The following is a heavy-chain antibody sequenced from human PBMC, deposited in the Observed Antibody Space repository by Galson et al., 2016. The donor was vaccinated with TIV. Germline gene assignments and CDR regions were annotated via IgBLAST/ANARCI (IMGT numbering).Heavy chain of an antibody. D-gene: IGHD4-17*01. V-gene: IGHV1-8*02. J-gene: IGHJ4*02. Sequence: SVKVSCKASEYTFTSYDINWVRQATGHGLEWMGWMNPNSGNTGYAQKFRGRVTMTRNTSVRTAYTELSSLRSEDTAVYYCARSGDYGDYWGQGTLVTVSS. CDR1: EYTFTSYD. CDR3: ARSGDYGDY. CDR2: MNPNSGNT.